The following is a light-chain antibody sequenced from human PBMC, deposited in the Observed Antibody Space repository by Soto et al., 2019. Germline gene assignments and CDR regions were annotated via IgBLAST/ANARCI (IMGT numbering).Light chain of an antibody. CDR1: QSISSY. CDR2: DAS. V-gene: IGKV1-39*01. CDR3: PQCYIPPRT. J-gene: IGKJ1*01. Sequence: SLSASVGDRVTITCLASQSISSYLNWYQQKPGKAPKLLIYDASSLESGVPSRFSGSGSGTDFTLTISSLQPEDFATYYCPQCYIPPRTFGQGT.